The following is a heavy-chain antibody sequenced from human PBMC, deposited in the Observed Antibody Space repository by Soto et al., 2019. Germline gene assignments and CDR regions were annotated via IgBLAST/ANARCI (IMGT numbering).Heavy chain of an antibody. Sequence: QLQLQESGPGLVKPSETLSLTCTVSGGSISSSSYYWGWIRQPPGKGLEWIGSIYYSGSTYYNPSLKSRVTISVDTSKNQFSLKLSSVTAADTAVYYCASQVDIVVVPAAMYFDYWGQGTLVTVSS. CDR1: GGSISSSSYY. CDR3: ASQVDIVVVPAAMYFDY. V-gene: IGHV4-39*01. D-gene: IGHD2-2*01. J-gene: IGHJ4*02. CDR2: IYYSGST.